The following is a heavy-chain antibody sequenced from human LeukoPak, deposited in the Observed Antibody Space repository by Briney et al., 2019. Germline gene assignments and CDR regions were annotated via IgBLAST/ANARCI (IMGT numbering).Heavy chain of an antibody. CDR3: ARYCSSTSCYLTIRYYYYMDV. Sequence: GRSLRLSCAASGFTFSSYAMHWVRQAPGKGLEWVAVISYDGSNKYYADSVKGRFTISRDNSKNTLYLQMNSLRAEDTAVYYCARYCSSTSCYLTIRYYYYMDVWGKGTTVTVSS. J-gene: IGHJ6*03. V-gene: IGHV3-30-3*01. D-gene: IGHD2-2*01. CDR2: ISYDGSNK. CDR1: GFTFSSYA.